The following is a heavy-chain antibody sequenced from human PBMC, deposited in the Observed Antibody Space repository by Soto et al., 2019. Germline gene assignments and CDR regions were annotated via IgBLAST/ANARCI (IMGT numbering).Heavy chain of an antibody. Sequence: QVQLQESGPGLVKPSGTLSLTCAVSGGSISSSNWWSWVRQPPGKGLEWIGEIYHSGSTNYNPSLKSRVTTPVDKSKNPFSLKLSSVTAADTAVYYCARVATGENWYFDLWGRGTLVTVSS. CDR3: ARVATGENWYFDL. CDR1: GGSISSSNW. V-gene: IGHV4-4*02. J-gene: IGHJ2*01. D-gene: IGHD1-26*01. CDR2: IYHSGST.